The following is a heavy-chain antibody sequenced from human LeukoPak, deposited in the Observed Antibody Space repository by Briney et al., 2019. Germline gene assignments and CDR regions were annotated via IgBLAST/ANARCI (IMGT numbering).Heavy chain of an antibody. D-gene: IGHD2-21*02. J-gene: IGHJ4*02. CDR2: ISGGGDIT. Sequence: GGSLRLSCAASGFNFANHAMSWVRQTPGKGLDWVSAISGGGDITYYADSVTGRFTISRDNSKDTLFLQMHSLRPGDTAVYYCVREDTPATANYWGQGSLVTISS. CDR3: VREDTPATANY. V-gene: IGHV3-23*01. CDR1: GFNFANHA.